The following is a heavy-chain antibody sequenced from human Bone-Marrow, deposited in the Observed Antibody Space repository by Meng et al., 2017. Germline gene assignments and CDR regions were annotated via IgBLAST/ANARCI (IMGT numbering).Heavy chain of an antibody. J-gene: IGHJ4*01. CDR2: MKSNVDGGTV. CDR3: SGHVDY. CDR1: GFTFSNAW. V-gene: IGHV3-15*01. Sequence: EVQLVEFGGGLVKPGGSLRLSCAASGFTFSNAWMSWVRQAPGKGLEWIGRMKSNVDGGTVDYAAAVKGRFFISRDDSENTFYLQMNSLKTEDTAVYYCSGHVDYWGHGTLVTVSS.